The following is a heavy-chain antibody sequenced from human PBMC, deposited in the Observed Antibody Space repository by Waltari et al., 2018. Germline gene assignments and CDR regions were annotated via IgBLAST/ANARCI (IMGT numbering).Heavy chain of an antibody. V-gene: IGHV3-74*01. CDR2: INGDGSTS. Sequence: DEQLVESGGGLVQPGDSLRLACAAPGWPYSYHWIHWCREAPGGGLVWVSVINGDGSTSNDADSVKGRFTISRDNTKKTLYLQMKRLRVEDTAVYYGARLAPKTYRSPVPGRDYYYGLDVWGQGTTVTVSS. J-gene: IGHJ6*02. CDR3: ARLAPKTYRSPVPGRDYYYGLDV. D-gene: IGHD6-13*01. CDR1: GWPYSYHW.